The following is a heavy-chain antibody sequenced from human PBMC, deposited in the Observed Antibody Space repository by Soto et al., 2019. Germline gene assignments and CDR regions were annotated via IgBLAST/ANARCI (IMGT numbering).Heavy chain of an antibody. Sequence: QVQLVQSGAEVKKPGSSVEVSCKASGGTFSSYAISWVRQAPGQGLEWMGGIIPIFGTANYAQKFPGRVTXTXDXXTSTANMELSSLRSEDTAVYYCATSRLYGDYVPYYWGQGTLVTVSS. D-gene: IGHD4-17*01. J-gene: IGHJ4*02. CDR2: IIPIFGTA. CDR3: ATSRLYGDYVPYY. CDR1: GGTFSSYA. V-gene: IGHV1-69*05.